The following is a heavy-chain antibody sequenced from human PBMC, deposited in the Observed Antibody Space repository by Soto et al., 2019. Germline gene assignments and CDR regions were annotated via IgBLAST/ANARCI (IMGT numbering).Heavy chain of an antibody. Sequence: QVQLVESGGGVVQPGGSLRLSCAAPGFTFRNHAMHWVRQAPGKGLGGLAVIAHDGSNAFYRDSVKGRFTVSRDNSKNTLYLYMNSLRSEDTGVYYCARGDREDILVVVGARPGEYGTDIWGQGTTVIVSS. J-gene: IGHJ6*02. V-gene: IGHV3-30-3*01. CDR2: IAHDGSNA. CDR1: GFTFRNHA. CDR3: ARGDREDILVVVGARPGEYGTDI. D-gene: IGHD2-15*01.